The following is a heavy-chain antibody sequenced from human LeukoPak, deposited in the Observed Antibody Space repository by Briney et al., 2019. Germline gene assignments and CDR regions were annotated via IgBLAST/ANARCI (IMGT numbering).Heavy chain of an antibody. D-gene: IGHD2/OR15-2a*01. J-gene: IGHJ4*02. V-gene: IGHV3-66*01. Sequence: QPGGSLRLSCAASGVTVSSNSMTWVRQAPGKGLEWVSVIYSGGSTYYTDSVKGRFTISRDISKNTLYLQMNSLRAEDTAVYYCARDEPSPDSTDLDFWGQGTLVTVSS. CDR2: IYSGGST. CDR3: ARDEPSPDSTDLDF. CDR1: GVTVSSNS.